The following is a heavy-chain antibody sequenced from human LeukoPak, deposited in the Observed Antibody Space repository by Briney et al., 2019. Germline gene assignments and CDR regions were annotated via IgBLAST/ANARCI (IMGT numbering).Heavy chain of an antibody. V-gene: IGHV3-21*01. CDR1: EFTFSSYS. CDR3: ARGAGYDILTGPHY. CDR2: ISSSGSYI. D-gene: IGHD3-9*01. J-gene: IGHJ4*02. Sequence: PGGSLRLSCAASEFTFSSYSMNWFRQAPGKGLEWVSSISSSGSYIHYADSVKGRFTISRDNAKNSLFLQMNGLTAEDTAVYYCARGAGYDILTGPHYWGQGTLVTVSS.